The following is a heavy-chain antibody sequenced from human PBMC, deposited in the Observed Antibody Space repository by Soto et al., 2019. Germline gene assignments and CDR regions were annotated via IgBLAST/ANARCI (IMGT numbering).Heavy chain of an antibody. V-gene: IGHV2-5*02. D-gene: IGHD3-10*01. CDR1: GFSLSIPGVA. J-gene: IGHJ4*02. Sequence: SGPTLVNPTQTLTLTCTFSGFSLSIPGVAVGWIRQPPGQALEWLALIYWDDDQRYNPSLKNRLTITKDTSRNQVVLTMTNMDPVDTATYYCAHKRDVSRGFKYWGQGTLVTVSS. CDR3: AHKRDVSRGFKY. CDR2: IYWDDDQ.